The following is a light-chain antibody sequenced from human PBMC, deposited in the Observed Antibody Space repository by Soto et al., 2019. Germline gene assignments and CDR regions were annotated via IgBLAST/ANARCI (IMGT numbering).Light chain of an antibody. CDR1: QRIRSN. J-gene: IGKJ4*01. CDR2: GAS. CDR3: QQYNSWPLT. V-gene: IGKV3-15*01. Sequence: IVMSKSPPTLSQSPGDRGTLSCGASQRIRSNPAWYQQKPGQAPRLLIYGASTRATGIPGRFSGSGYETEFTLTISSLQSEDFAVYYCQQYNSWPLTSAGRAKVDI.